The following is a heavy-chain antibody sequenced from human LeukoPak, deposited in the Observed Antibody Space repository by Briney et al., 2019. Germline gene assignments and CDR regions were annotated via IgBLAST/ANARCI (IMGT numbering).Heavy chain of an antibody. Sequence: PSQTLSLTCAVSGGSISSGDYSWSWIRQPPGSGLEWIGYIWHSGHTNYNPSLRSRVTISLARSNSQFSLRLSSVTAADTAVYYCARARESMATAGRYFDYWGQGTLVTVSS. J-gene: IGHJ4*02. CDR1: GGSISSGDYS. V-gene: IGHV4-30-2*01. D-gene: IGHD6-13*01. CDR3: ARARESMATAGRYFDY. CDR2: IWHSGHT.